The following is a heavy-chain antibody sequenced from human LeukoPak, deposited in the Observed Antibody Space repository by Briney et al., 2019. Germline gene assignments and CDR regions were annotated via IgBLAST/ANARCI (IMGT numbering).Heavy chain of an antibody. V-gene: IGHV4-59*01. CDR3: ARVVYYGVDV. CDR1: GGSMSSYY. J-gene: IGHJ6*02. Sequence: SETLSLTCTVSGGSMSSYYWSWIRQPPGKGLEWIGYIYYSGSTNYNPSLKSRVTRSVDTSKNQFSLNLSSVTAADTAVYYCARVVYYGVDVWGQGTTVTASS. CDR2: IYYSGST.